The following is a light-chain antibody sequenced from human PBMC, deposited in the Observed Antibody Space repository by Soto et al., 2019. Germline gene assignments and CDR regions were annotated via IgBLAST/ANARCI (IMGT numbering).Light chain of an antibody. J-gene: IGKJ2*01. V-gene: IGKV3-20*01. Sequence: ETVLTQSPGTVSLSPGERATLSCTTSQNVRSNYLAWYQQKPGQAPRLLIYGVFNRATGIPDRFSGSGSGTDFPLTISGLEPEDSAVYYCQHYDGSPRTFGQGTKLEI. CDR1: QNVRSNY. CDR3: QHYDGSPRT. CDR2: GVF.